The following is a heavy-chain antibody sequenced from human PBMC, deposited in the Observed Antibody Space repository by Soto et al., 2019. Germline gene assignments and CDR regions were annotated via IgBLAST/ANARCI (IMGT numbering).Heavy chain of an antibody. V-gene: IGHV3-64*01. D-gene: IGHD2-2*01. Sequence: DVQLVESGGGLVQPGGSLRLSCVASEFILSNYGMHWVRQVPGKGLEYVSAISSDGGLTFYANSVEARFTVSRDNSRNTLYLQMGSLRPEDTAFYYCARGPAEGKWYFDLWGRGTLVTVSS. CDR3: ARGPAEGKWYFDL. CDR2: ISSDGGLT. CDR1: EFILSNYG. J-gene: IGHJ2*01.